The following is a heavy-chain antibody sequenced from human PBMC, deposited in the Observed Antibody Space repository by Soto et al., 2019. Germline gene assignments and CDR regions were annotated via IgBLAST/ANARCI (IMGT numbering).Heavy chain of an antibody. CDR1: GGSISSYY. J-gene: IGHJ6*02. V-gene: IGHV4-4*07. CDR3: VRDGSSGWYYYGMDV. D-gene: IGHD6-19*01. Sequence: QVQLQESGPGLVKPSETLSLTCTVSGGSISSYYWSWIRQPAGKGLEWIGRIYMIGSTNYNPSLKSRVTVSVDTSKSRFSLTLKSATAADTAVYYCVRDGSSGWYYYGMDVWGRGTLVTVSS. CDR2: IYMIGST.